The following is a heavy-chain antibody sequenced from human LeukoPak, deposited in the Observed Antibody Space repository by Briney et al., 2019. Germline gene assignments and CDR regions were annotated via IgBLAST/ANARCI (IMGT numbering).Heavy chain of an antibody. CDR2: ISYDGSNK. J-gene: IGHJ4*02. CDR1: GFTFSSYA. Sequence: GGSLRLSCAASGFTFSSYAMHWVRQAPGKGLEWVAVISYDGSNKYYADSVKGRFTISRDNSKNTLYLQMNSLRADDTAVYYCARDAYCSGGSCYSGLDYWGQGTLVTVSS. D-gene: IGHD2-15*01. CDR3: ARDAYCSGGSCYSGLDY. V-gene: IGHV3-30*04.